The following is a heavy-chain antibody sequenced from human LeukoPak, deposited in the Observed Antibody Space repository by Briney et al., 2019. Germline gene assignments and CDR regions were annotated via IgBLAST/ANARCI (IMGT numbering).Heavy chain of an antibody. CDR3: ARDRATNSSSWYSGDY. V-gene: IGHV4-59*01. J-gene: IGHJ4*02. Sequence: SETLSLTCTVSGGSISSYYWSWIRQPPGKGLEWIGYVYYSGSTNYNPSLKSRVAISVDTSKNQFPLKLSSVTAADTAVYYCARDRATNSSSWYSGDYWGQGTLVTVSS. CDR2: VYYSGST. D-gene: IGHD6-13*01. CDR1: GGSISSYY.